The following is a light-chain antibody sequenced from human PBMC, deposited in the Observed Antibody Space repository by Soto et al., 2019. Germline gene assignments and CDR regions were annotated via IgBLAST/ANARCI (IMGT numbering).Light chain of an antibody. J-gene: IGLJ3*02. CDR3: PSYASDLSVP. Sequence: QTVVTQPPSVSGAPGQRVTISCTGSSSDIGADYDVHWYQHLPGTAPKLLIYGNTYRPSGVPDRFSGSRSGNSASLTISRLQAEDEGDYFCPSYASDLSVPFGGGTKLTVL. CDR1: SSDIGADYD. V-gene: IGLV1-40*01. CDR2: GNT.